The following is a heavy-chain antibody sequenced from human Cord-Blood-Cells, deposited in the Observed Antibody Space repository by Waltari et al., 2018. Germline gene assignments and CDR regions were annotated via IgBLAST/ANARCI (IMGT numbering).Heavy chain of an antibody. CDR1: GGSISSSSYY. CDR2: IYYSGST. D-gene: IGHD1-20*01. V-gene: IGHV4-39*07. Sequence: QLQLQESGPGLVKPSETLSLTCTVSGGSISSSSYYWGWIHQPPGKGLEWIGSIYYSGSTYYNPSLKSRVTISVDTSKNQFSLKLSCVTAADTAVYYCARRQLTGTTPGGAFDIWGQGTMVTVSS. J-gene: IGHJ3*02. CDR3: ARRQLTGTTPGGAFDI.